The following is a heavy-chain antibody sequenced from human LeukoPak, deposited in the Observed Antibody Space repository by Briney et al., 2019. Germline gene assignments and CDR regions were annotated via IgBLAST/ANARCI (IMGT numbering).Heavy chain of an antibody. D-gene: IGHD6-19*01. CDR1: GGSISGYY. V-gene: IGHV4-59*08. Sequence: SETLSLTCTVSGGSISGYYWSWIRQSPAKGLEWIGYIYYSGSTNYNPSLKSRVTISVDTSKNQSSLKLSSVTAADTAVYYCARLIAVTGTYHFDYWGQGTLVTVSS. CDR2: IYYSGST. CDR3: ARLIAVTGTYHFDY. J-gene: IGHJ4*02.